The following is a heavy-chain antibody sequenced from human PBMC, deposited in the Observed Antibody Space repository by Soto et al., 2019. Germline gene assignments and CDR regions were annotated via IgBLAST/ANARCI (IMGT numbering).Heavy chain of an antibody. D-gene: IGHD3-10*01. CDR3: ASTRELFDYYYYGMDV. V-gene: IGHV3-66*01. CDR1: GFTVSSNY. CDR2: IYSGGST. J-gene: IGHJ6*04. Sequence: PGGSLRLSCAASGFTVSSNYMSWVRQAPGKGLEWVSVIYSGGSTYYADSVKGRFTISRDNSKNTLYLQMNSLRAEDTAVYYCASTRELFDYYYYGMDVWGTGTTVTVSS.